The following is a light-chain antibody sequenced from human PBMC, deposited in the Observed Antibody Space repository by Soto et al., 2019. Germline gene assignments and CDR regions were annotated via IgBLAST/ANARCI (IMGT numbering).Light chain of an antibody. V-gene: IGKV1-39*01. CDR2: AAS. CDR3: QQSHSTPPT. J-gene: IGKJ1*01. CDR1: QSISNF. Sequence: DIQMTQSPSSLSASVGDRVTITCRASQSISNFLNWYQQRQGQVPKLLIYAASTLHTGVPSRFSGSGSGTDFTLTITSLQPEDFTTYYCQQSHSTPPTVGQGTKVDSK.